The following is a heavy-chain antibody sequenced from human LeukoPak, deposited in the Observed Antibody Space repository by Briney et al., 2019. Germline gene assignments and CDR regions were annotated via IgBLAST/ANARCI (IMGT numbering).Heavy chain of an antibody. J-gene: IGHJ4*02. CDR1: GASISNSY. Sequence: PSETLSLTCTVSGASISNSYWSWIRRLPGKGLEWIGYIYYGGTTTYNPSLKSRVTISLDTSKNQFSLKLTCVTAADTAVYYCASEIPVGWRFDYWGQGILVTVSS. CDR2: IYYGGTT. CDR3: ASEIPVGWRFDY. V-gene: IGHV4-59*08. D-gene: IGHD3-3*01.